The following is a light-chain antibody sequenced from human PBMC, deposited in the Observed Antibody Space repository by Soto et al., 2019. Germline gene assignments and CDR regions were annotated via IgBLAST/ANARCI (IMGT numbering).Light chain of an antibody. Sequence: AIPMTQSPSSLSASVGDRVTITCRASQGIRNDLAWYQQKPGKAPQLLIYSASSLQSGVPSRFSGSGSGTDFTLTISSLQPEDFATYFCLQHYNFPRTFGQGTKVDIK. CDR1: QGIRND. V-gene: IGKV1-6*02. J-gene: IGKJ1*01. CDR3: LQHYNFPRT. CDR2: SAS.